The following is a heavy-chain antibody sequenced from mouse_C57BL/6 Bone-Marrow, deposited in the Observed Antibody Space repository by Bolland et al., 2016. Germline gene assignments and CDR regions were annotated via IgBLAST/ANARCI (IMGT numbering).Heavy chain of an antibody. Sequence: HPSDSETNYNQKFKGKATLTVDKSSSTAYMQLSSLTSEDSAVYYCAIITTVVANFDYWGQGTLV. D-gene: IGHD1-1*01. J-gene: IGHJ3*01. V-gene: IGHV1-74*01. CDR3: AIITTVVANFDY. CDR2: HPSDSET.